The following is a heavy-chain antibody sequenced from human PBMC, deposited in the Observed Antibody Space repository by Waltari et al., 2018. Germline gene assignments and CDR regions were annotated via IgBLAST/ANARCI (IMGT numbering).Heavy chain of an antibody. V-gene: IGHV1-69*04. CDR3: VREEEDYEGSGYYLKA. CDR2: IIPMFDIT. J-gene: IGHJ5*02. CDR1: GGPFRTSA. Sequence: QVHLVQSGAEVKKPGSSVKVSCQASGGPFRTSAISWVRQAPGQGLEWMGRIIPMFDITDYAQMFQGRVSISADTSATVYMELSTLTSGDTAVYYCVREEEDYEGSGYYLKAWGQGTLVKVSS. D-gene: IGHD3-3*01.